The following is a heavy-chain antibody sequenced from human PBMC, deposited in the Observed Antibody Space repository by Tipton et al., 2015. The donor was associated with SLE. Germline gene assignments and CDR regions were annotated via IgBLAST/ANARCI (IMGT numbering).Heavy chain of an antibody. J-gene: IGHJ3*02. CDR1: GFSISSSSYT. Sequence: TLSLTCTVSGFSISSSSYTWGWIRQPPGKGLEWIGTIHYSGTTYYNPSLRSRVTISVDTSKNQFSLKLSSVTAADTAVYYCARRAVVVPAPRAFDIWGQGTMVTVSS. CDR2: IHYSGTT. D-gene: IGHD2-2*01. CDR3: ARRAVVVPAPRAFDI. V-gene: IGHV4-39*01.